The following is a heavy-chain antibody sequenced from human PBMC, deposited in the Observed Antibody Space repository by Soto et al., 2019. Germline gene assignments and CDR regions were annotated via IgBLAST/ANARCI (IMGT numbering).Heavy chain of an antibody. J-gene: IGHJ6*02. Sequence: ASVKVSCKASGYTFTSYAMHWVRQAPGQRLEWMGWINAGNGNTKYSQKFQGRVTITRDTSASTAYMELSSLRSEDTAVYYCARDPEVAAFYGMDAWGQGTTVTFSS. CDR1: GYTFTSYA. CDR2: INAGNGNT. V-gene: IGHV1-3*01. CDR3: ARDPEVAAFYGMDA. D-gene: IGHD6-6*01.